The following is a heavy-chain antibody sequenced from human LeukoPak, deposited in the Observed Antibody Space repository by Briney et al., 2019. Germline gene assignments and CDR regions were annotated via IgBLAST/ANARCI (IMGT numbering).Heavy chain of an antibody. J-gene: IGHJ4*02. V-gene: IGHV4-39*07. Sequence: SETLSLTCTVSGGSISSSSYYWGWIRQPPGKGLEWIGSIYYSGSTYYNPSLKSRVTISVDTSKNQFSLKLSSVTAADTAVYYCARETTMIVVVIIPSYFDYWGQGTLVTVSS. CDR3: ARETTMIVVVIIPSYFDY. CDR2: IYYSGST. D-gene: IGHD3-22*01. CDR1: GGSISSSSYY.